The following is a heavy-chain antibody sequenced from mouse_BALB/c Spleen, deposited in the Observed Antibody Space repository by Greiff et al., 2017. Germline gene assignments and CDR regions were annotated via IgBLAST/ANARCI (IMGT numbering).Heavy chain of an antibody. CDR3: ASSGMDY. J-gene: IGHJ4*01. V-gene: IGHV1-67*01. CDR2: ISTYYGNT. CDR1: SYTFTDYA. Sequence: VKLMESGPELVRPGVSVKISCKGSSYTFTDYAMHWVKQSHAKSLEWIGVISTYYGNTNYNQKFKGKATMTVDKSSSTAYMELARLTSEDSAVYYCASSGMDYWGQGTSVTVSS.